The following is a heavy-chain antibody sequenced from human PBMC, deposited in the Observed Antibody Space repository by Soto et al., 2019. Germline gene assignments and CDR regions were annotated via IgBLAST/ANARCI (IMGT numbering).Heavy chain of an antibody. CDR1: GGSVSSGSYY. Sequence: LSLTCTVSGGSVSSGSYYWSWIRQPPGKGLEWIGYIYYSGSTNYNPSLKSRVTISVDTSKNQFSLKLSSVTAADTAVYYCARAFTIFGVVIPFDIWGRGTMVTVSS. J-gene: IGHJ3*02. CDR3: ARAFTIFGVVIPFDI. D-gene: IGHD3-3*01. CDR2: IYYSGST. V-gene: IGHV4-61*01.